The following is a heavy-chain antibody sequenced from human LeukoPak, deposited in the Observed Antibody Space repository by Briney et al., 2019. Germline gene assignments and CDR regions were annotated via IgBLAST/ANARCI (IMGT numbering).Heavy chain of an antibody. CDR1: GITLSNYG. Sequence: GGSLRLSCAVSGITLSNYGMSWVRQAPGRGLEWVAGISDSGGSTNYADSVKGRFTISRDNPKNTLYLQMNSLRPDDTAMYYCARAQGTYNYGSGSLKHSFDLWGQGKLVTVSS. J-gene: IGHJ3*01. D-gene: IGHD3-10*01. CDR2: ISDSGGST. CDR3: ARAQGTYNYGSGSLKHSFDL. V-gene: IGHV3-23*01.